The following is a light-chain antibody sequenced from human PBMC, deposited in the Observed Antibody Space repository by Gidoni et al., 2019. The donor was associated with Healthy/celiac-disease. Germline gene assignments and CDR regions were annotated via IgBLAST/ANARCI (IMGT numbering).Light chain of an antibody. CDR1: KLGDKY. V-gene: IGLV3-1*01. Sequence: YELTQPPSVSVSPGQTASITCSGDKLGDKYACWYQQKPGKSPVLVIYQDSKRPSGIPERFSGSNSGNTATLTISGTQAMDEADYYCQAWDSSTVVFGGGTKLTVL. CDR2: QDS. CDR3: QAWDSSTVV. J-gene: IGLJ2*01.